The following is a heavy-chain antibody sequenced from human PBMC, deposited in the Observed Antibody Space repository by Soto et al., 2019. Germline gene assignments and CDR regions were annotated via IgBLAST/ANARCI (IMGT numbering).Heavy chain of an antibody. V-gene: IGHV3-23*01. CDR3: AKHDVYNSSSGYYFDY. CDR1: GFTFSSYA. CDR2: ISGSGGST. D-gene: IGHD6-6*01. Sequence: EVQLLESGGGLVQPGGSLRLSCAASGFTFSSYAMSWVRQAPGKGLEWVSAISGSGGSTYYEDSVKGRFNISRDNSKNSLYLQMNSLRAEDTSVYYCAKHDVYNSSSGYYFDYWFHGTLVTGSS. J-gene: IGHJ4*01.